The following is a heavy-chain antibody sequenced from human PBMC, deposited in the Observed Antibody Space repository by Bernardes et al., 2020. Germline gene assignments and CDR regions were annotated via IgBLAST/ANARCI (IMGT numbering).Heavy chain of an antibody. D-gene: IGHD2-15*01. CDR1: GFTFSSYT. V-gene: IGHV3-21*01. CDR2: ISYSTSYI. CDR3: ARERECSGGSCYLFDY. J-gene: IGHJ4*02. Sequence: GGSLRLSCAASGFTFSSYTMNWLRQAPGKGLEWVSSISYSTSYIYYADSVKGRFTISRDNAKNSLYLQMNSLRAEDTAMYYCARERECSGGSCYLFDYWGQGTLATVSS.